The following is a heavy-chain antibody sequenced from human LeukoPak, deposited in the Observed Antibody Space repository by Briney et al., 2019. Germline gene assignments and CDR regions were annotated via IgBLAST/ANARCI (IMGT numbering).Heavy chain of an antibody. CDR3: ARSQWRGGDPFDC. V-gene: IGHV3-30-3*01. CDR1: GFTFSSYA. CDR2: ISYDGSNK. D-gene: IGHD2-21*02. J-gene: IGHJ4*02. Sequence: EAGGSLRLSCAASGFTFSSYAMHWVRQAPGKGLEWVAVISYDGSNKYYADSVKGRFTISRDNSKNTLYLQLNSLRAEDTAVYYCARSQWRGGDPFDCWGQGTLVTVYS.